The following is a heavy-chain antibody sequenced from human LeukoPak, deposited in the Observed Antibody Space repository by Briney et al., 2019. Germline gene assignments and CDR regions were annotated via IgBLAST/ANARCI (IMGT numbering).Heavy chain of an antibody. J-gene: IGHJ6*02. CDR1: GGSISSYY. CDR2: IYYSGST. Sequence: PSETLSLTCTVSGGSISSYYWSWIRQPPGKGLEWIGYIYYSGSTNYNPSLKSRVTISVDTSKNQFSLKLSSVTAADTAVYYCARAHRRLTTRYYYYYYGMDVWGQGTTVTVSS. V-gene: IGHV4-59*01. CDR3: ARAHRRLTTRYYYYYYGMDV. D-gene: IGHD1-14*01.